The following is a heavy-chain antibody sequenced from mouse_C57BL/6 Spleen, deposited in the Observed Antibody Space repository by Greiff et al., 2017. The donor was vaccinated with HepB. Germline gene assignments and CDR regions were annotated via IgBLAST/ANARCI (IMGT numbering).Heavy chain of an antibody. CDR1: GYTFTDYN. D-gene: IGHD1-1*01. J-gene: IGHJ1*03. Sequence: DVKLQESGPELVKPGASVKIPCKASGYTFTDYNMDWVKQSHGKSLEWIGDINPNNGGTIYNQKFKGKATLTVDKSSSTAYMELRSLTSEDTAVYYCALRRNYYYGSSSHWYFDVWGTGTTVTVSS. CDR2: INPNNGGT. CDR3: ALRRNYYYGSSSHWYFDV. V-gene: IGHV1-18*01.